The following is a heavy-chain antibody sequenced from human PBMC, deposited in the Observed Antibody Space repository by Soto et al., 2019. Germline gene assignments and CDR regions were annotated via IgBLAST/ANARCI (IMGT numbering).Heavy chain of an antibody. CDR2: VSGYTGNT. Sequence: QVQLVQSETEVKKPGASVKVSCKASGYIFTNYDITWVRQAPGQGLEWMGWVSGYTGNTKYAQKFQDRGTMTTDTSTSTVYMELRRLRSDDTAVYYCARFGSAPYYYYCVDVWGQGTTVFVSS. J-gene: IGHJ6*02. CDR3: ARFGSAPYYYYCVDV. D-gene: IGHD3-10*01. CDR1: GYIFTNYD. V-gene: IGHV1-18*01.